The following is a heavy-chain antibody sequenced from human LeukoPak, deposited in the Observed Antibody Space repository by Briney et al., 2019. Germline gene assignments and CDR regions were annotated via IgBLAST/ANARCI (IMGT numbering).Heavy chain of an antibody. Sequence: SETLSLTCTVSGGSISSNSYYWGWLRQPPGKGLEWIGSIYYGGSTYYNPSLKSPVTISVDTSKNQFSLELSSVTAADTAVYYCAREKRQPSGFDCWGQGNLVTVSS. CDR1: GGSISSNSYY. CDR3: AREKRQPSGFDC. J-gene: IGHJ4*02. V-gene: IGHV4-39*07. CDR2: IYYGGST. D-gene: IGHD1-1*01.